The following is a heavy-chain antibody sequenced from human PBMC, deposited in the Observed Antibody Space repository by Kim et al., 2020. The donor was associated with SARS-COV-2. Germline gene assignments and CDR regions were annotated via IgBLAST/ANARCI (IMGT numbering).Heavy chain of an antibody. J-gene: IGHJ5*02. V-gene: IGHV4-39*01. Sequence: SETLSLTCTVSGGSISSSSYYWGWIRQPPGKGLEWIGSIYYSGSTYYNPSLKSRVTISVDTSKNQFSLKLSSVTAADTAVYYCARQNIALRYFDWLDWFDPWGQGTLVTVSS. CDR1: GGSISSSSYY. CDR2: IYYSGST. CDR3: ARQNIALRYFDWLDWFDP. D-gene: IGHD3-9*01.